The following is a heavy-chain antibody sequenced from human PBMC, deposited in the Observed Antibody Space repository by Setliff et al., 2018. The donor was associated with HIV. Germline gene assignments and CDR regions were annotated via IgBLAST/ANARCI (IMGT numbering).Heavy chain of an antibody. D-gene: IGHD2-15*01. Sequence: PGGSLRLSCAASGFTFSSYWMHWVRQAPGKGLVWVSRIKSDENSITYADSVKGRFTISRDNSKNTLYLQMNSLRAEDTAVYYCASLSGAYRHDHDGFDIWGRGTMVTVSS. CDR3: ASLSGAYRHDHDGFDI. CDR1: GFTFSSYW. V-gene: IGHV3-74*01. CDR2: IKSDENSI. J-gene: IGHJ3*02.